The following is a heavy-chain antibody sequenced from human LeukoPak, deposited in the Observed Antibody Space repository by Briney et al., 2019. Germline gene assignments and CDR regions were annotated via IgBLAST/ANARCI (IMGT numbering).Heavy chain of an antibody. Sequence: SETLSLTCAVYGGSFSGYYWSWIRQPPGKGLEWIGEINHSGGTNYNPSLKSRVTISVDTSKNQFSLKLSSVTAADTAVYYCARAPVYGDYGWFDPWGQGTLVTVSS. D-gene: IGHD4-17*01. V-gene: IGHV4-34*01. CDR3: ARAPVYGDYGWFDP. CDR2: INHSGGT. CDR1: GGSFSGYY. J-gene: IGHJ5*02.